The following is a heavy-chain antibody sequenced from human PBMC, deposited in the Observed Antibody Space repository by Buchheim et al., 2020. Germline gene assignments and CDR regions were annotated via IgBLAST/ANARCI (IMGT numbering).Heavy chain of an antibody. J-gene: IGHJ4*02. D-gene: IGHD5-18*01. Sequence: QVQLQESGPGLVKPSETLSLTCTVSGGSMSGHKWSWIRQPPGKGLEWIGYIYDSGSTNYNPSLWSRVSMSVDTSKNQLSLNLGSVTAADTAVYYCVREYSSFDYWGRGTL. CDR2: IYDSGST. V-gene: IGHV4-59*11. CDR3: VREYSSFDY. CDR1: GGSMSGHK.